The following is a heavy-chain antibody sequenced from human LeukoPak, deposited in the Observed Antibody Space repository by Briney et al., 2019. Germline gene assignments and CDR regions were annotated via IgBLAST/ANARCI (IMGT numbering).Heavy chain of an antibody. CDR2: IKQDGSEK. CDR3: TRVEETATTAAIIRKYSYYYYYMDV. CDR1: GFTFSSYG. D-gene: IGHD4-11*01. Sequence: GGSLRLSCAASGFTFSSYGMHWVRQAPGKGLEWVANIKQDGSEKHYVDSVKGRFTISRDNAKNSLYLQMSSLRAEDTAVYYCTRVEETATTAAIIRKYSYYYYYMDVWGKGNTVTVSS. J-gene: IGHJ6*03. V-gene: IGHV3-7*01.